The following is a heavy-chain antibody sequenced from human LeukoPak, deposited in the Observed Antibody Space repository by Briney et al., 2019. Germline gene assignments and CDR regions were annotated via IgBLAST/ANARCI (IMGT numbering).Heavy chain of an antibody. Sequence: ASVKVSCKASGYTFTGYYMHWVRQAPGQGLEWMGRINPNSGGTNYAQKFQGRVTMTRDTSISTAYMELSRLKSDDTAVYYCARAGFSLGYRTDYWGQGTLVTVSS. CDR1: GYTFTGYY. CDR2: INPNSGGT. J-gene: IGHJ4*02. D-gene: IGHD5-12*01. V-gene: IGHV1-2*06. CDR3: ARAGFSLGYRTDY.